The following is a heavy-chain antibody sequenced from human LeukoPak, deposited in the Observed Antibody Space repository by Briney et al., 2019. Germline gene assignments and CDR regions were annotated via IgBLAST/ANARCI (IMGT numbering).Heavy chain of an antibody. V-gene: IGHV3-74*01. CDR3: KKTLDY. CDR1: GFTFSNYW. CDR2: ITSDGTST. J-gene: IGHJ4*02. Sequence: PGGSLRLSCAASGFTFSNYWMHWVRQAPGKGLVWVSRITSDGTSTSYADSVMGRFTISRDNAKNTLYLQMNSLRVDYTAVYYCKKTLDYWGQGTLVTVSS.